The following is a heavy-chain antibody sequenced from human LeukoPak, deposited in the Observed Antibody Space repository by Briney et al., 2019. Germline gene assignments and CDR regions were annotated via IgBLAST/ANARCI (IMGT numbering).Heavy chain of an antibody. V-gene: IGHV3-74*01. Sequence: GGSLRLSCAASGFTFSSYWMHWVRQAPGKGLVWVSRINSDGSSTSYADSVKGRFTISRDNDKNTLYLQMNSLRAEDTAVYYCAREDRGGPRLGYHWGQGTLVTVSS. CDR3: AREDRGGPRLGYH. D-gene: IGHD4-23*01. CDR2: INSDGSST. J-gene: IGHJ5*02. CDR1: GFTFSSYW.